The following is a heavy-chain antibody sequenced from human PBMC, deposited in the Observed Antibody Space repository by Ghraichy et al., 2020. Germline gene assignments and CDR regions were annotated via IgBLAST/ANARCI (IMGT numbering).Heavy chain of an antibody. V-gene: IGHV3-7*01. CDR2: IKSDRSDS. D-gene: IGHD4-17*01. Sequence: GGSLILSCAASGFTFSRHWMSWVRQAPGKGLEWVASIKSDRSDSFYLDSVKGRFTISRDNAENSVSLEMTSLRAEDTAVYYCARDPYGDYKYGGTDYWGRGTLVSVSS. J-gene: IGHJ4*02. CDR1: GFTFSRHW. CDR3: ARDPYGDYKYGGTDY.